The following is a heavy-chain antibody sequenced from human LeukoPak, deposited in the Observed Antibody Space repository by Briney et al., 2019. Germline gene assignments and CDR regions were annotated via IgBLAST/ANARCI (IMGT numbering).Heavy chain of an antibody. CDR2: IYYSGST. CDR3: ARYRIAAAGKESFDY. V-gene: IGHV4-59*12. Sequence: SETLSLTCTVSGGSISSYYWSWIRQPPGKGLEWIGYIYYSGSTNYNPSLKSRVTISVDTSKNQFSLKLSSVTAADTAVYYCARYRIAAAGKESFDYWGQGTLVTVSS. J-gene: IGHJ4*02. CDR1: GGSISSYY. D-gene: IGHD6-13*01.